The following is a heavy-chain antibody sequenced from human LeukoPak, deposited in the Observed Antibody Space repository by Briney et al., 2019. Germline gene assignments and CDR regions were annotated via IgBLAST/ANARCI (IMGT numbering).Heavy chain of an antibody. CDR1: GYTFTGYY. V-gene: IGHV1-2*02. CDR3: ARDPDYSNPGC. Sequence: ASVKVSCKASGYTFTGYYMHWVRQAPGQGLEWMGWINPNSGGTNYAQKFQGRVTMTRDTSISTAYMELSRLTSHDTAVYYCARDPDYSNPGCWGQGTLVTVSA. J-gene: IGHJ4*02. CDR2: INPNSGGT. D-gene: IGHD4-11*01.